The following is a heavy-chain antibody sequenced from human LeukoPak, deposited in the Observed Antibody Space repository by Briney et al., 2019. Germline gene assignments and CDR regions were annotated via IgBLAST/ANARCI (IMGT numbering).Heavy chain of an antibody. Sequence: PETLSLTRAVTGGSISSYNRSLLRQPPGQGLEGIGYIYYSGSTNYNPSLKSRVTISVDTSKNQFSLKLSSVTAADTAVYYCARDGGDYPFDYWGQGTLVTVSS. CDR2: IYYSGST. CDR1: GGSISSYN. D-gene: IGHD4-17*01. CDR3: ARDGGDYPFDY. V-gene: IGHV4-59*01. J-gene: IGHJ4*02.